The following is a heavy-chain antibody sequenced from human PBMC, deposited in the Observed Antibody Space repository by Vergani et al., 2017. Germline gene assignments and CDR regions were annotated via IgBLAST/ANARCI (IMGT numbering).Heavy chain of an antibody. Sequence: EVQLVESGGGLVKPGGSLRLSCAASGFVFSESPIHWVRQVPGKGLEWLGHIRRRSEHYETAYGLSLIGRATNSRDDSTNTAYLQLSSLGTDDTAIYFCSARSQSCQDYWCQEALLAIAS. CDR2: IRRRSEHYET. V-gene: IGHV3-73*01. CDR3: SARSQSCQDY. J-gene: IGHJ4*02. CDR1: GFVFSESP. D-gene: IGHD3-10*01.